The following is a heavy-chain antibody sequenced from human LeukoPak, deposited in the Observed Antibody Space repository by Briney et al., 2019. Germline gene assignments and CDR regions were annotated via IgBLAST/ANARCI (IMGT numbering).Heavy chain of an antibody. Sequence: PSETLSLACTVSGGSISSSNYYWGWIRQPPGKGLEWIGSISYTGSTYYNPSLKSRVTISVDTSKNQFSLKLSSVTAADTAVYYCARGVLGYDFRSGDNWFDPWGQGTLVTVSS. V-gene: IGHV4-39*07. CDR3: ARGVLGYDFRSGDNWFDP. CDR2: ISYTGST. J-gene: IGHJ5*02. D-gene: IGHD3-3*01. CDR1: GGSISSSNYY.